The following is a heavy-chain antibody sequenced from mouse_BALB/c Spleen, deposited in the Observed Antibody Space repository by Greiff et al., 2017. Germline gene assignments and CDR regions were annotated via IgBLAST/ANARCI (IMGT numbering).Heavy chain of an antibody. V-gene: IGHV3-2*02. D-gene: IGHD2-4*01. CDR2: ISYSGST. CDR1: GYSITSDYA. Sequence: EVQGVESGPGLVKPSQSLSLTCTVTGYSITSDYAWNWIRQFPGNKLEWMGYISYSGSTSYNPSLKSRISITRDTSKNQFFLQLNSVTTEDTATYYCARSMITTLDYWGQGTTLTVSS. J-gene: IGHJ2*01. CDR3: ARSMITTLDY.